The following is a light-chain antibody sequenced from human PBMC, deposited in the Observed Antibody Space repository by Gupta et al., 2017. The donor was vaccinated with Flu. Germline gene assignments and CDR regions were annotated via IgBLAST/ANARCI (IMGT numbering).Light chain of an antibody. J-gene: IGLJ2*01. CDR3: SSYTDTSALGL. CDR1: TGDIGTYNY. Sequence: ITIVCTGSTGDIGTYNYVSWYQQPPGKDPKLIIYEVANRPSVVSSRFSGSKSGNTASLTISGLQAEDEADYFCSSYTDTSALGLFGGGTKLTVL. V-gene: IGLV2-14*01. CDR2: EVA.